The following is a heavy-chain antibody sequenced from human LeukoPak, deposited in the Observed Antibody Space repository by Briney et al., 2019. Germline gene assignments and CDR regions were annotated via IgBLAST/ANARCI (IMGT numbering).Heavy chain of an antibody. CDR2: ISYDGSNK. V-gene: IGHV3-30*18. J-gene: IGHJ4*02. D-gene: IGHD5-18*01. Sequence: PGGSLRLSCAASGFTFSSYGMHWVRQAPGKGLEWVAVISYDGSNKYYADSVKGRFTISRDNSKNTLYLQMNSLRAEDTAVYYCAKDPTQLWTENDYWGQGTLVTVSS. CDR3: AKDPTQLWTENDY. CDR1: GFTFSSYG.